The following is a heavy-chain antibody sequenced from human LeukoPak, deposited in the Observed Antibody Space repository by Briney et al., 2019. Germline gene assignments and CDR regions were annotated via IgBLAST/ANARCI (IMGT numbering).Heavy chain of an antibody. CDR2: IYHSGST. V-gene: IGHV4-4*02. D-gene: IGHD6-13*01. Sequence: PSETLSLTCAVSGGSISSSNWWSWVRQPPGKGLEWIGEIYHSGSTNYNPSLKSRVTISVDKSKNQFSLKLSSVTAADTAVYYCAGAEARYSSSWSGWYFDLWGRGTLVTVSS. CDR3: AGAEARYSSSWSGWYFDL. J-gene: IGHJ2*01. CDR1: GGSISSSNW.